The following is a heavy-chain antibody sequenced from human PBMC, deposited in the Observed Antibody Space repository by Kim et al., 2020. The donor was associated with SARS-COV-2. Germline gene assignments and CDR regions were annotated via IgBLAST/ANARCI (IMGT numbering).Heavy chain of an antibody. J-gene: IGHJ3*02. CDR2: IYYSGST. D-gene: IGHD3-3*01. Sequence: SETLSLTCTVSRGSISSGGYYWSWIRQHPGKGLEWIGYIYYSGSTYYNPSLKSRVTISVDTSKNQFSLKLSSVTAADTAVYYCARDRGITIFGVVIVDAFDIWGQWTMVTVSS. V-gene: IGHV4-31*03. CDR1: RGSISSGGYY. CDR3: ARDRGITIFGVVIVDAFDI.